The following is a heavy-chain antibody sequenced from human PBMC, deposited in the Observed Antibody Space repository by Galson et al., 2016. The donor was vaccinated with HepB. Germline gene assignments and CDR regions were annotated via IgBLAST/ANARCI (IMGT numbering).Heavy chain of an antibody. J-gene: IGHJ3*01. CDR2: IYPGDSDT. Sequence: QSGAEVKKPGEYLKISCEGSGYNFGTYFIAWVRQMPGKGLEWMGIIYPGDSDTVYSPSFRGQVPFSVDKSISTAYVQWSSLKASDTAMYYCAFPLRGTYKSGLHVWGQGTMVTVSS. D-gene: IGHD3-16*01. CDR3: AFPLRGTYKSGLHV. V-gene: IGHV5-51*01. CDR1: GYNFGTYF.